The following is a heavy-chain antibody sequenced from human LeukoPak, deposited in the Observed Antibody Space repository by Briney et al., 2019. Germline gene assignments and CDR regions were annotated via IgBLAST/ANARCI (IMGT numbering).Heavy chain of an antibody. J-gene: IGHJ4*02. Sequence: SETLSLTCSISGDSISSARNYWGWIRQSPGKGLEWLASIYSSGSTHSNPSLKSRVSISIDTSKNQFSLKLYSVTASDAAIYYCARHLSGTTMAHYFDFWGQGTLVTVSS. CDR1: GDSISSARNY. CDR2: IYSSGST. CDR3: ARHLSGTTMAHYFDF. V-gene: IGHV4-39*01. D-gene: IGHD1-1*01.